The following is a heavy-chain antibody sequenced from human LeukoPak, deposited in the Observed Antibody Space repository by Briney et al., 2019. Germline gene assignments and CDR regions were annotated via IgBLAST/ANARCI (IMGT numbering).Heavy chain of an antibody. CDR3: ASGPRRDGFYFDY. J-gene: IGHJ4*02. CDR1: GFTFSSYS. Sequence: PGGSLRLSCAASGFTFSSYSMNWVRQAPGKGLEWVSSISSSSSYIYYADSVKGRFTISRDNAKNSLYLQMNSLRAEDTAVYYCASGPRRDGFYFDYWGQGTLVTVSS. V-gene: IGHV3-21*01. CDR2: ISSSSSYI. D-gene: IGHD5-24*01.